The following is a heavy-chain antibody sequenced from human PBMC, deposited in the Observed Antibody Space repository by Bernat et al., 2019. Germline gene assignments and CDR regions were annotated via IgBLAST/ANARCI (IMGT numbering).Heavy chain of an antibody. D-gene: IGHD5-18*01. J-gene: IGHJ6*02. V-gene: IGHV1-46*01. Sequence: QVQLVQSGAEVKKPGASVKVSCKASGYTFTSYYMHWVRQAPGQGLEWMGIINPSGGSTSYAQKFQGRVTMTRDTSTSTVYMELSSLRSEDTAVYYCAREEARGDTAMAHYYYYGMDVWGQGTTVTVSS. CDR2: INPSGGST. CDR1: GYTFTSYY. CDR3: AREEARGDTAMAHYYYYGMDV.